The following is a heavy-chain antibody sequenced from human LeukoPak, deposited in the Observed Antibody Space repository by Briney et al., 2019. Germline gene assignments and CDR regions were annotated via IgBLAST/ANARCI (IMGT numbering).Heavy chain of an antibody. Sequence: SETLSLTCTVSGGSISSSSYYWGWIRQPPGKGLEWIGYIYYSGSTNYNPSLKSRVTISVDTSKNQFSLKLSSVTAADTAVYYCARRPDYYYYGMDVWGQGTTVTVSS. D-gene: IGHD1-14*01. CDR2: IYYSGST. J-gene: IGHJ6*02. CDR1: GGSISSSSYY. CDR3: ARRPDYYYYGMDV. V-gene: IGHV4-61*05.